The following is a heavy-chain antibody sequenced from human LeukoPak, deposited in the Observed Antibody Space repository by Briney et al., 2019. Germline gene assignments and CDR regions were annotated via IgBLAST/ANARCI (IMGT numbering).Heavy chain of an antibody. Sequence: GGCLRLSCAASGFTFSSYSMNWVRQAPGKGLEWVSSISSSSSYIYYADSVKGRFTISRDNAKNSLYLQMNSLRAEDTAVYYCARGSGGDYLPSAFDIWGQGTMVTVSS. V-gene: IGHV3-21*01. CDR2: ISSSSSYI. J-gene: IGHJ3*02. CDR1: GFTFSSYS. CDR3: ARGSGGDYLPSAFDI. D-gene: IGHD4-17*01.